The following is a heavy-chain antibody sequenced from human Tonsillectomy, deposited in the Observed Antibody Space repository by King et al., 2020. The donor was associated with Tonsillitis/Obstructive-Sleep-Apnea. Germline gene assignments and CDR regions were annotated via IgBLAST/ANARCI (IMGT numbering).Heavy chain of an antibody. CDR3: AKGVGATGVRGYFDY. CDR2: ISVSGDGT. V-gene: IGHV3-23*04. Sequence: VQLVESGGGLVQPGGSLRLSCAASGFTFSSYAMNWVRQAPGKGLEWVSTISVSGDGTYYADSVKSRFSISRDTSKNTLYLQMTGLRAEDTAVYYCAKGVGATGVRGYFDYWGQGALVTVSS. J-gene: IGHJ4*02. D-gene: IGHD1-26*01. CDR1: GFTFSSYA.